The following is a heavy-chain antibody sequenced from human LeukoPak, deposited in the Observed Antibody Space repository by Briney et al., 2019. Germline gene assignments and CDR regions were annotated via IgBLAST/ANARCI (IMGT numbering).Heavy chain of an antibody. V-gene: IGHV3-7*01. Sequence: GGSLRLSCAASGFTFSSYWMIWVRQAPGKGLEWVANIKQDGSEKYYVDSVKGRFTISRDNAKNSLYLQMNSLRAEDTAVYYCARDHSYYGSGSYYDFWGQGTLVTVSS. D-gene: IGHD3-10*01. CDR2: IKQDGSEK. CDR3: ARDHSYYGSGSYYDF. J-gene: IGHJ4*02. CDR1: GFTFSSYW.